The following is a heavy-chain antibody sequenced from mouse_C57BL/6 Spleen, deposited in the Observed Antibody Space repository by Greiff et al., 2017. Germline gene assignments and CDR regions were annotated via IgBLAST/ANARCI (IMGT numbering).Heavy chain of an antibody. CDR1: GFTFSSYG. J-gene: IGHJ4*01. CDR2: ISSGGSYT. Sequence: EVKLMESGGDLVKPGGSLKLSCAASGFTFSSYGMSWVRQTPDKRLEWVATISSGGSYTYYPDSVKGRFTISRDNAKNTLYLQMSSLKSEDTAMYYCARRYDGYAMDYWGQGTSVTVSS. V-gene: IGHV5-6*02. D-gene: IGHD2-3*01. CDR3: ARRYDGYAMDY.